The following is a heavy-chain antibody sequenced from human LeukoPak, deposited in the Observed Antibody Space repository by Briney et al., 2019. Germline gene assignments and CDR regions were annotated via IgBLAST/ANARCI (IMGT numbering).Heavy chain of an antibody. D-gene: IGHD1-1*01. J-gene: IGHJ4*02. CDR1: GFTFSSYE. CDR3: ARGNQRVLDY. Sequence: PGGSLRLSCAASGFTFSSYEMNWVRQAPGKGLEWVAYISNSGSTIYYADSVKGRFTISRDNAKNSLYLQMNSLRAEDGAMYYCARGNQRVLDYWGQGTLVTVSS. CDR2: ISNSGSTI. V-gene: IGHV3-48*03.